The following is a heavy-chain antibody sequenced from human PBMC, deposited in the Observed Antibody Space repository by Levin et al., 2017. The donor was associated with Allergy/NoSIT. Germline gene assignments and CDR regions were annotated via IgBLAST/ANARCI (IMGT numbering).Heavy chain of an antibody. J-gene: IGHJ4*02. CDR2: IKSKTDGGTT. D-gene: IGHD3-10*01. Sequence: GESLKISCAASGFTFSNAWMSWVRQAPGKGLEWVGRIKSKTDGGTTDYAAPVKGRFTISRDDSKNTLYLQMNSLKTEDTAVYYCTTVALWFGEVLSYYFDYWGQGTLVTVSS. V-gene: IGHV3-15*01. CDR1: GFTFSNAW. CDR3: TTVALWFGEVLSYYFDY.